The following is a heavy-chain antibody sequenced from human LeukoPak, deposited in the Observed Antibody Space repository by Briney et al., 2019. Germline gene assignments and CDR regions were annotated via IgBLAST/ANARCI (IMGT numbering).Heavy chain of an antibody. CDR1: GYTFTSYG. CDR3: ARGIAAAHYYYYYYMDV. CDR2: IIPIFGTA. D-gene: IGHD6-13*01. V-gene: IGHV1-69*13. J-gene: IGHJ6*03. Sequence: SVKVSCKASGYTFTSYGISWVRQAPGQGLEWMGGIIPIFGTANYAQKFQGRVTITADESTSTAYMELSSLRSEDTAVYYCARGIAAAHYYYYYYMDVWGKGTTVTVSS.